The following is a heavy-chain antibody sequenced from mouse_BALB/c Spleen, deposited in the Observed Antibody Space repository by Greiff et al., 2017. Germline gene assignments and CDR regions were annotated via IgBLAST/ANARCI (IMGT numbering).Heavy chain of an antibody. CDR1: GFTFSSYG. D-gene: IGHD1-1*01. V-gene: IGHV5-6*01. J-gene: IGHJ4*01. Sequence: DVQLVESGGDLVKPGGSLKLSCAASGFTFSSYGMSWVRQTPDKRLEWVATISSGGSYTYYPDSVKGRFTISRDNAKNTLYLQMSSLKSEDTAMYYCARHGTTVVAPYAMDYWGQGTSVTVSS. CDR3: ARHGTTVVAPYAMDY. CDR2: ISSGGSYT.